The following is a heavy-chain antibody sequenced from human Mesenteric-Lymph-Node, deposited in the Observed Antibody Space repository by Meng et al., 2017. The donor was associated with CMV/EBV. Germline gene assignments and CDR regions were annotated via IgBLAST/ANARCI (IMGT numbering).Heavy chain of an antibody. V-gene: IGHV3-7*01. D-gene: IGHD3-10*01. CDR1: GFTFSSYW. J-gene: IGHJ4*02. CDR2: IKPDGSEK. CDR3: ARDSPWGYGFGESY. Sequence: GESLKISCAASGFTFSSYWMSRVRQAPSKGLEWVANIKPDGSEKYYVDSLKGRFTISRDNAKRSLYLQMNSLRAEDTAVYYCARDSPWGYGFGESYWGPGTLVTVSS.